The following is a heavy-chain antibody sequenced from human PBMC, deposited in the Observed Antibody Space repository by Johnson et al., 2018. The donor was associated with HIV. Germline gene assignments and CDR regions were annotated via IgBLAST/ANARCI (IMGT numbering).Heavy chain of an antibody. D-gene: IGHD2-8*02. CDR3: ARDNEDIVLVGAFDI. CDR2: ISYDGSNK. J-gene: IGHJ3*02. Sequence: QMQLVESGGGVVQPGRSLRLSCAASGFTFSSYAMHWVRQAPGKGLEWVAVISYDGSNKYYADSVKGRFTISRDNSKNTLYLQMISLRAEDTAVYYCARDNEDIVLVGAFDIWGQGTMVTVSS. V-gene: IGHV3-30-3*01. CDR1: GFTFSSYA.